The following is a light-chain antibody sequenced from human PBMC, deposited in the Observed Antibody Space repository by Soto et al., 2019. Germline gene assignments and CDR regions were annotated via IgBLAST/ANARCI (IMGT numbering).Light chain of an antibody. Sequence: QSALTQPRSVSGSPGQSVTISCTGASGDIGGYNYVSWYQHHPGKAPKLIIFDVNKRPSGAPDRFSGSKSGNTASLTISGLQPEDEADYYCCSYAGSSLVFGGGTKLTVL. CDR3: CSYAGSSLV. CDR2: DVN. V-gene: IGLV2-11*01. J-gene: IGLJ2*01. CDR1: SGDIGGYNY.